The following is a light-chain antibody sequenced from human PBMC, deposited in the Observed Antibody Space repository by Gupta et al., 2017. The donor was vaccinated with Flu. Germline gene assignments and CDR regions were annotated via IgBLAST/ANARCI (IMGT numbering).Light chain of an antibody. J-gene: IGKJ4*01. CDR3: HQRSVWPLT. V-gene: IGKV3-11*01. CDR2: DAS. CDR1: QRISTY. Sequence: EIVLTQFPGNVPLSPGEGVTLSCRASQRISTYLAWYQQKPGQPPRLLIYDASNRATGIPARFSGSGSGTDFTLTISSLEPEDFAVYFCHQRSVWPLTFGGGTKVEIK.